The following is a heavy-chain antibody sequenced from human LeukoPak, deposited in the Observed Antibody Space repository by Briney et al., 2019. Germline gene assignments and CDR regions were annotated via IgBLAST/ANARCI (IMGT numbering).Heavy chain of an antibody. CDR1: GFTFSSYA. J-gene: IGHJ4*02. CDR3: AKSATYYYDSSGYYYGY. D-gene: IGHD3-22*01. CDR2: ISYDGSNK. V-gene: IGHV3-30*04. Sequence: PGGSLRLSCAASGFTFSSYAMHWVRQAPGKGLEWVAVISYDGSNKYYADSVKGRFTISRDNSKNTLYLQMNSLRAEDTAVYYCAKSATYYYDSSGYYYGYWGQGTLVTVSS.